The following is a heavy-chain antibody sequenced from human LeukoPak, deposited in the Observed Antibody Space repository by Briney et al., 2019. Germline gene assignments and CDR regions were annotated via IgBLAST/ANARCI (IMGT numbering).Heavy chain of an antibody. D-gene: IGHD3-10*01. Sequence: GGSLRLYCAASGFTFSSYGMSWVRQAPGKGLEWVANIKQDGSEKYYVDSVKGRFTISRDNAKNSLYLQMNSLRAEDTAVYYCARDRGKTRPVDCWGQGTLVTVSS. J-gene: IGHJ4*02. CDR3: ARDRGKTRPVDC. CDR2: IKQDGSEK. CDR1: GFTFSSYG. V-gene: IGHV3-7*01.